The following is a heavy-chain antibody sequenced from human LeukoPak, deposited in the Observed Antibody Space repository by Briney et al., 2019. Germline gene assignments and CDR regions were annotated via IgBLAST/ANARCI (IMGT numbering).Heavy chain of an antibody. D-gene: IGHD2-2*01. V-gene: IGHV4-61*02. Sequence: PSQTLSLTCTVSGGSISSGSYYWSWIRQPAGKGLEWIGRIYTSGSTNYNPSLKSRVTISVDTSKNQFSLKLSSVTAADTAVYYCARDVVDYCSSTSCEHLGWFDPWGQGTLVTVSS. CDR2: IYTSGST. CDR3: ARDVVDYCSSTSCEHLGWFDP. CDR1: GGSISSGSYY. J-gene: IGHJ5*02.